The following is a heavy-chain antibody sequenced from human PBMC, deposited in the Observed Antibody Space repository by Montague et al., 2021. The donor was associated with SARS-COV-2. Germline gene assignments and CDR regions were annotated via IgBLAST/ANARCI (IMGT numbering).Heavy chain of an antibody. J-gene: IGHJ4*02. CDR3: ARGRLYYDSSGYYFDY. D-gene: IGHD3-22*01. CDR1: GGSISSGSYY. Sequence: TLSLTCTVSGGSISSGSYYWSWTRQPAGKGLEWIGRIYTSGSTNYNPSLKSRVTISLDTSKNQFSLKLGSVTAADTAVYYCARGRLYYDSSGYYFDYWGQGTLVTVSS. V-gene: IGHV4-61*02. CDR2: IYTSGST.